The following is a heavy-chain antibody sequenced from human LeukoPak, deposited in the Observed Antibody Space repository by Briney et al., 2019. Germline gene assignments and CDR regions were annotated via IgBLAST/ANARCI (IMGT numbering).Heavy chain of an antibody. D-gene: IGHD2-15*01. Sequence: GGSLRLSCAASGFTFSSYWMSWVRQAPGKGLEWVANIKQDGSEIDYVDSVKGRFTISRDNAKNLLYLEMKGLRAEDTAVYYCARALGTCPGGSCAIDYWGQGTLVTVSS. CDR3: ARALGTCPGGSCAIDY. CDR2: IKQDGSEI. CDR1: GFTFSSYW. J-gene: IGHJ4*02. V-gene: IGHV3-7*01.